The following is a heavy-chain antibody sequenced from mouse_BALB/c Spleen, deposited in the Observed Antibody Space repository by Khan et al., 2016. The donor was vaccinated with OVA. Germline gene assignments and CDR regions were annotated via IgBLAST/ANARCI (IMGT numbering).Heavy chain of an antibody. J-gene: IGHJ3*01. V-gene: IGHV2-3*01. CDR3: ALYYYGRAWFAY. CDR2: IWGDGSS. D-gene: IGHD1-1*01. CDR1: GFSLTSYG. Sequence: QVQLNQSGPGLVAPSQSLSITCTVSGFSLTSYGVGWVRQPPGKGLEWLGVIWGDGSSNYHSALISRLNINKDNSKSQVFLKLNSLQTDDTATYYCALYYYGRAWFAYWGQGTLVTVSA.